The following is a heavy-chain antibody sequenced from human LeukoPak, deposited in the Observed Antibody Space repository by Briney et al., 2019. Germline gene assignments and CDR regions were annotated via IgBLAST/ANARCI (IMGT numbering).Heavy chain of an antibody. CDR1: GYTFTGYY. Sequence: ASVKVSCKASGYTFTGYYMHWVRQAPGQGLEWMGWINPNSGGTNYAQKFQGRVTMTRDTSISTAYMELSRLRSDDTAVYYCARGWDYYDSSGYIRWGQGTLVTASS. CDR2: INPNSGGT. J-gene: IGHJ4*02. V-gene: IGHV1-2*02. D-gene: IGHD3-22*01. CDR3: ARGWDYYDSSGYIR.